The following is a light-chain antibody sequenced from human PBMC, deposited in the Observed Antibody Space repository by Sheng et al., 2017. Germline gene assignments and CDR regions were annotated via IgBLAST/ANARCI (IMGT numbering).Light chain of an antibody. CDR2: GTS. CDR3: QQYNAYYS. CDR1: QGISNS. Sequence: DIQMTQSPSAMSASVGDRVTITCRASQGISNSLAWFQQKPGKVPKRLIYGTSRLESGVPSRFSGSGSGTEFTLTISSLQPDDLATYYCQQYNAYYSFAQGTKLEIK. J-gene: IGKJ2*03. V-gene: IGKV1-17*03.